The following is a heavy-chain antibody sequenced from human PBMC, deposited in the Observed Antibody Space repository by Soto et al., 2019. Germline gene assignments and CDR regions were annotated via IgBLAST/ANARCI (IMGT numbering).Heavy chain of an antibody. Sequence: EVQLVESGGGLVKPGGSLRLSCAASGFTFSSYSMNWVRQAPGKGLEWVSSISSNSSYIYYAVSVKGRFTISRDNAKNSLYLQMNSLRAEDTAVYFCARFTPSSTGSISSSYFDYWGQGTLVTVSS. J-gene: IGHJ4*02. CDR3: ARFTPSSTGSISSSYFDY. CDR1: GFTFSSYS. V-gene: IGHV3-21*01. CDR2: ISSNSSYI. D-gene: IGHD6-13*01.